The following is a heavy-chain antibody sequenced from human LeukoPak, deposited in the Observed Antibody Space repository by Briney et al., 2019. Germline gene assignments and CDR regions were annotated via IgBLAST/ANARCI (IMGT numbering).Heavy chain of an antibody. CDR2: ISGSGGST. D-gene: IGHD2-2*02. J-gene: IGHJ4*02. V-gene: IGHV3-23*01. Sequence: PGGSLRLSCAASGFTFSSYAMSWVRQAPGKGLEWVSAISGSGGSTYYADSVKGRFTISRDNSKNTLYLQMNSLRAEDTAVYYCLRVGYCSSTSCYKGGGAFDYWGQGTLVTVSS. CDR1: GFTFSSYA. CDR3: LRVGYCSSTSCYKGGGAFDY.